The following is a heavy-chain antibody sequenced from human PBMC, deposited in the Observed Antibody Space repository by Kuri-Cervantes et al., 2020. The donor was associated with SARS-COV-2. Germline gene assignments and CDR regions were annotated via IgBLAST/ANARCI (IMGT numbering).Heavy chain of an antibody. CDR1: GGSISSYY. CDR2: IYYSGST. J-gene: IGHJ4*02. D-gene: IGHD6-6*01. CDR3: ARRRFGVSPYYFDS. V-gene: IGHV4-59*08. Sequence: SETLSLTCTVSGGSISSYYWSWIRQSPGKGLEWIGYIYYSGSTNYNPSLKSRVTISVDTSKSQFSLMLSSVTAADAAVYYCARRRFGVSPYYFDSWGQGTLVTVSS.